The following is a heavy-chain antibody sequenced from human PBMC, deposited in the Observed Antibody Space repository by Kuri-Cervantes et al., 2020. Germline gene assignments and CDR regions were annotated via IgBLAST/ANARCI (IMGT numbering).Heavy chain of an antibody. Sequence: ASVQVSCKASGYTFTSYGISWVRQAPGQGLEWMGWISGYNGNTNYAQKLQGRVTMPTDTSTSTAYMELRSLRSDDTAVYYCAVLRGYTYAFDIWGQGTMVTVSS. CDR3: AVLRGYTYAFDI. V-gene: IGHV1-18*01. D-gene: IGHD5-18*01. CDR2: ISGYNGNT. CDR1: GYTFTSYG. J-gene: IGHJ3*02.